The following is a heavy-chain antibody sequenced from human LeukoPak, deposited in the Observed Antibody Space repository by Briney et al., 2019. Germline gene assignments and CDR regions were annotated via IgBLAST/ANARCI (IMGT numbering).Heavy chain of an antibody. J-gene: IGHJ4*02. CDR1: GYTFTSYA. Sequence: GASVKVSCKASGYTFTSYAMNWVRQAPGQGLEWMGWINTNTGNPTYAQGFTGRFVFSLDTSVSTAYLQISSLKAEDTAVYYCARDAYLYYYDSSGYYYYWGQGTLVTVSS. CDR2: INTNTGNP. D-gene: IGHD3-22*01. V-gene: IGHV7-4-1*02. CDR3: ARDAYLYYYDSSGYYYY.